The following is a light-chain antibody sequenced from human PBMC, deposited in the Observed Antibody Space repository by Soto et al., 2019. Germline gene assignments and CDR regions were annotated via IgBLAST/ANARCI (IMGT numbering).Light chain of an antibody. J-gene: IGKJ1*01. CDR3: QQYYTNPTWT. V-gene: IGKV4-1*01. CDR2: WAS. Sequence: DIVMTQSPDSLTLSLGERATINCKSSQSVFSRFRNKNYLGWFQQKPGQTPRLLIYWASTRESGVSDRFSGSGSGTDFTLTIDSLQAEDVAVYYCQQYYTNPTWTVGQGTKVDSK. CDR1: QSVFSRFRNKNY.